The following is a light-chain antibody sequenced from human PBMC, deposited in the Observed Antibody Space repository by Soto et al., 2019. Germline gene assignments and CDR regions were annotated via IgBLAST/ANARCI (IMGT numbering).Light chain of an antibody. CDR2: AAS. Sequence: DIQMTQSPSSLSASVGDRVTITCRASQSISNYLNWYQQKPGKAPKVLIYAASSLQSGVPSRFSGSGSGTDFTLTISSLQPEDFATYYCQQSYSAPTRTFGQGTRVEIK. CDR3: QQSYSAPTRT. CDR1: QSISNY. V-gene: IGKV1-39*01. J-gene: IGKJ1*01.